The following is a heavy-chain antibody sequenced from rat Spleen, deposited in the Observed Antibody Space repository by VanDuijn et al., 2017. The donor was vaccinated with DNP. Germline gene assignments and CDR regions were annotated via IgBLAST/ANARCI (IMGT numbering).Heavy chain of an antibody. CDR2: ISYDGGNT. J-gene: IGHJ4*01. CDR1: GFTFSGYY. Sequence: EVQLVESGGGLVQPGRSLKLSCAASGFTFSGYYMAWVRQAPTKGLEWVAYISYDGGNTYYGDSVKGRFTISRDNAKSTLYLQMDSLRSEDTATYYCVSFNWPAPWGQGTSVTVSS. CDR3: VSFNWPAP. D-gene: IGHD1-3*01. V-gene: IGHV5-22*01.